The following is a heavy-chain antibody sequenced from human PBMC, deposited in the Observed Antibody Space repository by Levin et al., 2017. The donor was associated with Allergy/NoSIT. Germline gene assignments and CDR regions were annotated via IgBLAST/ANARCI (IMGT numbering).Heavy chain of an antibody. D-gene: IGHD3-10*01. J-gene: IGHJ5*01. CDR3: AKEMAVRKLNWIDS. CDR2: IYYSGTT. Sequence: SETLSLTCTVSGGSVNTNTYFWNWIRQPPGKALEWIGSIYYSGTTYYNPSLKSRVSISVDTSKNQYSLRLTSVTAADTAVYYCAKEMAVRKLNWIDSWGQGTLAVVSS. CDR1: GGSVNTNTYF. V-gene: IGHV4-39*07.